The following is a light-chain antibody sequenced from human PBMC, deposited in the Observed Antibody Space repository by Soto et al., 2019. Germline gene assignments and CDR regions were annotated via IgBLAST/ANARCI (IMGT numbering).Light chain of an antibody. CDR1: QGISSY. CDR2: AAS. J-gene: IGKJ5*01. Sequence: DIQLTQSPSFLSASVGDRVTITCRASQGISSYLAWYQQKPGKAPKLLIYAASTLQSGVPSRFSGSGSGTEFSLTIRSLQSEDFATYYCQQLNSYPITFCQGTGLESK. CDR3: QQLNSYPIT. V-gene: IGKV1-9*01.